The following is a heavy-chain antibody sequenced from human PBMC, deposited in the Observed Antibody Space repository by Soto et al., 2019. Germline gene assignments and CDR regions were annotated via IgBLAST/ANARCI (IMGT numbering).Heavy chain of an antibody. CDR2: IKQDGSEK. CDR1: GFTFSSYW. J-gene: IGHJ4*02. D-gene: IGHD2-15*01. CDR3: LRVKWRLPLCTLF. V-gene: IGHV3-7*04. Sequence: GGSLRLSCAASGFTFSSYWMSWVRQAPGKGLEWVANIKQDGSEKYYVDSVKGRFTISRDNAKNSLYLQMNSLRAEDTAVYYFLRVKWRLPLCTLFRGPATLVTRSS.